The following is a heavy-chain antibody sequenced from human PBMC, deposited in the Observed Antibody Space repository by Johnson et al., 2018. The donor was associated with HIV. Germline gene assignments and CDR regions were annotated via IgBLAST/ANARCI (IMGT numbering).Heavy chain of an antibody. CDR2: INTDGSST. J-gene: IGHJ3*02. Sequence: VQLVESGGGLVQPGGSLRLSCAASGFTFSSYWMHWVRQAPGKGLVWVSRINTDGSSTTYADSVKGRFTISRDNAKKSVYLQMNSLRAEDTAVYYCAREVERGLGFDIWGQGTMVTVSS. D-gene: IGHD6-19*01. V-gene: IGHV3-74*02. CDR3: AREVERGLGFDI. CDR1: GFTFSSYW.